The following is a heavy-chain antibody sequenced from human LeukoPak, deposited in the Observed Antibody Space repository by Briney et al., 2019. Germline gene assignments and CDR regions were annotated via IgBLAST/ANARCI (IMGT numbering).Heavy chain of an antibody. CDR2: INHSGST. Sequence: TSETLSLTCAVYGGSFSGYYWSWIRQPPGKGLEWIGEINHSGSTNYNPSLKSRVTISADTSKNQFSLKMNSVTAADTVVYYCASGNYYQDYWGQGTVVTVSP. D-gene: IGHD1-26*01. CDR3: ASGNYYQDY. J-gene: IGHJ4*02. CDR1: GGSFSGYY. V-gene: IGHV4-34*01.